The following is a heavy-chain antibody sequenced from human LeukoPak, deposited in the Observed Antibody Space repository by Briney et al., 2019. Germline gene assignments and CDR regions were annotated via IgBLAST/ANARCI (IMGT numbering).Heavy chain of an antibody. D-gene: IGHD3-22*01. V-gene: IGHV4-34*01. J-gene: IGHJ4*02. CDR1: GGSISSYY. CDR2: INHSGST. CDR3: ARHGYYYDSSGPSDFDY. Sequence: SETLSLTCTVSGGSISSYYWSWIRQPPGKGLEWIGEINHSGSTNYNLSLKSRVTISVDTSKNQFSLKLSSVTAADTAVYYCARHGYYYDSSGPSDFDYWGQGTLVTVSS.